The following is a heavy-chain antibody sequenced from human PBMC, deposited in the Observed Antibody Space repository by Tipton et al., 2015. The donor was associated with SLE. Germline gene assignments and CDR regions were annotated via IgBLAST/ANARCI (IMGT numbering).Heavy chain of an antibody. D-gene: IGHD2-15*01. CDR2: IKQDGSEK. V-gene: IGHV3-7*04. CDR3: AKDLDCSGGSCYPL. Sequence: SLRLSCAASGFTFSNYWMSWVRQAPGKGLEWVANIKQDGSEKDYVDSVKGRFTTSRDNAKNSLYLQMNSLRAEDTAVYYCAKDLDCSGGSCYPLWGQGTVVTVSS. J-gene: IGHJ3*01. CDR1: GFTFSNYW.